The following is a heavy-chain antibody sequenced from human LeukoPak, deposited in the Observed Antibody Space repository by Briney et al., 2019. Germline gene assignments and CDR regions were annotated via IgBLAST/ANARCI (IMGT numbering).Heavy chain of an antibody. CDR3: AKALKGLTGYHMPLDY. V-gene: IGHV3-30*02. Sequence: GGSLRLSCAASGFTFSSYGMHWVRQAPGKGLEWAAFIRYDGSNKYYADSVKGRCTISRDNSKNTLYLQMNSLRAEDTAVYYCAKALKGLTGYHMPLDYWGQGTLVTVSS. CDR2: IRYDGSNK. D-gene: IGHD3-9*01. J-gene: IGHJ4*02. CDR1: GFTFSSYG.